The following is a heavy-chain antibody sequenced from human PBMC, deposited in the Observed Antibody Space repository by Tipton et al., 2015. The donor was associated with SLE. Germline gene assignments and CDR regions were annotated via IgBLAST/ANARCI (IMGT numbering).Heavy chain of an antibody. CDR2: INPNSGGT. CDR3: ARHSIAAPGTRFDY. Sequence: QVQLVQSGSELKKPGASVKVSCKASGYTFTGYYMHWVRQAPGQGLEWMGRINPNSGGTNYAQKFQGRVTMTRDTSISTAYMELSRLRSDDTAVYYCARHSIAAPGTRFDYWGQGTLVTVSS. V-gene: IGHV1-2*06. CDR1: GYTFTGYY. D-gene: IGHD6-13*01. J-gene: IGHJ4*02.